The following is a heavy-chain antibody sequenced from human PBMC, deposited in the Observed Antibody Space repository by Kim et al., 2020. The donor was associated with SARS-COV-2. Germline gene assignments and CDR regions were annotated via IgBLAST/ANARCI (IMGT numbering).Heavy chain of an antibody. J-gene: IGHJ6*02. CDR2: ISSSSSYT. D-gene: IGHD5-12*01. CDR3: ATVEMATILNYGMDV. Sequence: GGSLRLSCAASGFTFSDYYMSWIRQAPGKGLEWVSYISSSSSYTNYADSVKGRFTISRDNAKNSLYLQMNSLRAEDTAVYYCATVEMATILNYGMDVWGQGTTVTVSS. CDR1: GFTFSDYY. V-gene: IGHV3-11*06.